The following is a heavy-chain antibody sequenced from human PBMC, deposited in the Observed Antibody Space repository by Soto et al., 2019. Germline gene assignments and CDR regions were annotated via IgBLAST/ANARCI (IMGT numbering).Heavy chain of an antibody. Sequence: QVQLQESGPGLVKPSQALSLTGTVCGGSISSGGYYWSWIRQHPGKGLEWIGYIYYSGSTYYNPSLKSRVTISVDTSRNQFSLKLSSVTAADTAVYYCARERDYDILTGFPPRFDPWGQGTLVTVSS. V-gene: IGHV4-31*03. CDR3: ARERDYDILTGFPPRFDP. J-gene: IGHJ5*02. CDR2: IYYSGST. CDR1: GGSISSGGYY. D-gene: IGHD3-9*01.